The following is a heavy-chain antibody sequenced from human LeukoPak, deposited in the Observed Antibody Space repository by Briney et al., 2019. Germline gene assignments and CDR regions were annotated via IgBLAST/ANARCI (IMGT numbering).Heavy chain of an antibody. V-gene: IGHV3-48*01. CDR1: GFTFSSYS. CDR2: ISSSSSSI. J-gene: IGHJ4*02. D-gene: IGHD5-12*01. CDR3: ARDPYSGYDLQAFDY. Sequence: PGGSLRLSCAASGFTFSSYSMNWVRQAPGMGLEWISYISSSSSSIYYADSVKGRFTISRDNAKNSLYLQMSSLRAEDTAEHYCARDPYSGYDLQAFDYWGQGTLVTVSS.